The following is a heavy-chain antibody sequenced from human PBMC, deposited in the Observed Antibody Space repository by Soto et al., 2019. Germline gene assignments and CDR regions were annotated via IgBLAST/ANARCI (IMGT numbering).Heavy chain of an antibody. CDR1: GGSISSGNYY. CDR2: IYYSGST. CDR3: ARDGAARGAFDI. Sequence: QVQLQESGPGLVKPSQTLSLTCTVSGGSISSGNYYWIWIRQPPGKGLEWIGYIYYSGSTYYNPSLKSRVTISVDTSKNQYSLKLSAVTAAETAVYYCARDGAARGAFDIWGQGTMVPVSS. J-gene: IGHJ3*02. V-gene: IGHV4-30-4*01. D-gene: IGHD6-6*01.